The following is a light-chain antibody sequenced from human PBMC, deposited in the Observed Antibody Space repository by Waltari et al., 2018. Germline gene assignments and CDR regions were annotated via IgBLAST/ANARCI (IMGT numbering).Light chain of an antibody. Sequence: DIVMTQSPDSLAVSLGERATINCKSNQSVLYSSNNKNYLAWYQQKPGQPPKLLIYWASTRESGVPDRFSGSGSGTDFTLTISSLQAEDVAVYYCQQYYSTPHFGQGTKLEI. J-gene: IGKJ2*01. CDR3: QQYYSTPH. CDR1: QSVLYSSNNKNY. V-gene: IGKV4-1*01. CDR2: WAS.